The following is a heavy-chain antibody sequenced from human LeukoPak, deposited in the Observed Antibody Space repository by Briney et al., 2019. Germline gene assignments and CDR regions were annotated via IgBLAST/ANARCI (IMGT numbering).Heavy chain of an antibody. CDR1: GFTFSSYA. Sequence: GGSLRLSCAASGFTFSSYAMHWVRQAPGKGLERVAVISYDGSNQYYADSVKGRFTISRDSSKNTLFLQTNSLRPEDTAVYYCARTKGNYGPLDYWGQGTLVTVSS. CDR2: ISYDGSNQ. CDR3: ARTKGNYGPLDY. D-gene: IGHD3-10*01. V-gene: IGHV3-30*04. J-gene: IGHJ4*02.